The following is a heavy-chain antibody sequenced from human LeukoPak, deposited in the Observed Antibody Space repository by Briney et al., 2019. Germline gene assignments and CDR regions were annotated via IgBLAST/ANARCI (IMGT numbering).Heavy chain of an antibody. V-gene: IGHV4-59*01. CDR3: ARGGYGGNYIDY. CDR1: GGSISSYY. Sequence: SEILSLTCTVSGGSISSYYWSWIRQPPGKGLEWIGYIYYSGSTNYNPSLKSRVTISVDTSKNQFSLKLSSVTAADTAVYYCARGGYGGNYIDYWGQGTLVTVSS. J-gene: IGHJ4*02. D-gene: IGHD4-23*01. CDR2: IYYSGST.